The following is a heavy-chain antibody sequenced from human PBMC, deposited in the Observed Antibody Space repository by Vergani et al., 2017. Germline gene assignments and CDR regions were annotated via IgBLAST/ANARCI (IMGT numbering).Heavy chain of an antibody. D-gene: IGHD5-18*01. CDR1: GGSISSYY. J-gene: IGHJ6*02. CDR2: IYTSGNT. Sequence: QVQLQESGPGLVKPSETLSLTCTVSGGSISSYYWSWIRQPAGKGLEWIGRIYTSGNTNYNPSLKSRVTISVDTSKNQFSLKLSSVTAADTAVYYCARLSPAAMVGSSYYYYGMDVWGQGTTVTVSS. CDR3: ARLSPAAMVGSSYYYYGMDV. V-gene: IGHV4-4*07.